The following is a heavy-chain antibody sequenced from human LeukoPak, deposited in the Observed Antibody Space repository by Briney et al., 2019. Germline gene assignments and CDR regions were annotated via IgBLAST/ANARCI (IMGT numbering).Heavy chain of an antibody. D-gene: IGHD3-22*01. CDR3: ARAPQYYYDSSGYFRVRYFDY. V-gene: IGHV4-34*01. J-gene: IGHJ4*02. Sequence: SETLSLTCAVYGGSFSGYYWSWIRQPPGKGLEWIGETNHSGSTNYNPSLKSRVTISVDTSKNQFPLKLSSVTAADTAVYYCARAPQYYYDSSGYFRVRYFDYWGQGTLVTVSS. CDR2: TNHSGST. CDR1: GGSFSGYY.